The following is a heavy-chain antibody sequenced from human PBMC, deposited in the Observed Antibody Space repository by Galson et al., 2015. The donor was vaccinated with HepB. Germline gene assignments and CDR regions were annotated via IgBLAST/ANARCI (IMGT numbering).Heavy chain of an antibody. Sequence: SLRLSCAASGFTFSSYWMHWVRQAPGKGLVWVSRTNSDGSSTSYADSVKGRFTISRDNAKNTLYLQMNSLRAEDTAVYYCARTARGFGELPYWYFDLWGRGTPATVSS. J-gene: IGHJ2*01. D-gene: IGHD3-10*01. CDR1: GFTFSSYW. CDR2: TNSDGSST. CDR3: ARTARGFGELPYWYFDL. V-gene: IGHV3-74*01.